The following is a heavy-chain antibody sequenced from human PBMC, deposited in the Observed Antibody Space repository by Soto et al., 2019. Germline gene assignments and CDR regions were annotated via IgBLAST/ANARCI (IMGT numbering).Heavy chain of an antibody. CDR2: MYFNEST. CDR1: GGSISSYF. Sequence: QVLLQESGPGLVKPSETLSLTCTVSGGSISSYFLNWIRQAPGKGLEWIEYMYFNESTNYNPSLKSRVTISLDTSKSLFSLKLNSVTAADTAVYYCARDHKEAFDIWGQGTLVTVSS. J-gene: IGHJ3*02. CDR3: ARDHKEAFDI. V-gene: IGHV4-59*01.